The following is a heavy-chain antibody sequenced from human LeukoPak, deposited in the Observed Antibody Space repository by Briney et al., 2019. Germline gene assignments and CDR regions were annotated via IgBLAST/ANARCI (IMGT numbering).Heavy chain of an antibody. Sequence: ASVKVSCKASGYTFTTYYMHWVRQAPGQGLEWMGIINPSGGSTRYAQKFQGRVTMTRDMSTSTVYMELSSLRSEETAVYYCARALDYGDRFDYWGEGTLVTVSS. D-gene: IGHD4-17*01. CDR2: INPSGGST. CDR1: GYTFTTYY. V-gene: IGHV1-46*01. J-gene: IGHJ4*02. CDR3: ARALDYGDRFDY.